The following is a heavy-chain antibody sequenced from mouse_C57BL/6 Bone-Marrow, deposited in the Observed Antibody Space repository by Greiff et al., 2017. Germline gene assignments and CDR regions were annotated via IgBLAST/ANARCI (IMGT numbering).Heavy chain of an antibody. CDR3: AREVGGGFAY. CDR2: IDPSDSYT. V-gene: IGHV1-69*01. D-gene: IGHD1-1*02. J-gene: IGHJ3*01. CDR1: GYTFTSYW. Sequence: HVQLQQPGAELVMPGASVKLSCKASGYTFTSYWMHWVKQRPGQGLEWIGEIDPSDSYTNYNQKFKGKSTLTVDKSSSTAYMQLSSLTSEDSAVYYCAREVGGGFAYWGQGTLVTVSA.